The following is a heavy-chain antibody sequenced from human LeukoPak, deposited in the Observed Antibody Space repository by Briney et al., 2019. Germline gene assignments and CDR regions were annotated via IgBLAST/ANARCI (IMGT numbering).Heavy chain of an antibody. CDR2: ISGGGPST. J-gene: IGHJ4*02. CDR3: AKQTTTRGSAGSLCDY. V-gene: IGHV3-23*01. D-gene: IGHD4-11*01. CDR1: GFTFSNYD. Sequence: GGSLRLSCVASGFTFSNYDMSWVRQAPGKGLEWVSLISGGGPSTYYTDSVKGRLTISRDNSKNTLYLQMDSLRAEDTAVYYCAKQTTTRGSAGSLCDYWGQGTLVTVSS.